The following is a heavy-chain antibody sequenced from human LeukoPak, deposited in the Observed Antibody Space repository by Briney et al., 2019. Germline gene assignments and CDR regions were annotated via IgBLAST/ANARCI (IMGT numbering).Heavy chain of an antibody. J-gene: IGHJ4*02. D-gene: IGHD3-10*01. CDR2: IYYTGST. CDR3: ARAPRMVRGIIASDFDS. Sequence: SETLSLTCTVSGDSIDSYYWSWIRQHPGKGLEWIGYIYYTGSTYHNPSLKSRITLSVDTSKNQFSLKLSSVTAADTAVYYCARAPRMVRGIIASDFDSWGQGTLVTVSS. V-gene: IGHV4-31*03. CDR1: GDSIDSYY.